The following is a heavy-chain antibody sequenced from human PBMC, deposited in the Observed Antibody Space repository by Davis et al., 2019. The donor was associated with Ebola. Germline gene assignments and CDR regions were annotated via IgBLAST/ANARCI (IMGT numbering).Heavy chain of an antibody. V-gene: IGHV1-8*01. J-gene: IGHJ4*02. CDR1: GYTFTSYD. CDR3: ARDGAATEDYDY. Sequence: AASVKVSCKASGYTFTSYDINWVRQATGQGLEWMGWMNPNSGNTGYAQKFQGRVTMTRNTSISTAYMELSSLRSEDTAVYYCARDGAATEDYDYWGQGTLVTVSS. D-gene: IGHD2-15*01. CDR2: MNPNSGNT.